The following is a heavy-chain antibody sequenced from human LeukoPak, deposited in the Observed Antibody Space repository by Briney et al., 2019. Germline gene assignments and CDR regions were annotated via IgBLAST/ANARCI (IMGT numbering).Heavy chain of an antibody. D-gene: IGHD3-9*01. V-gene: IGHV4-61*01. CDR1: GGSVSSGSYY. CDR2: IYYSGST. Sequence: SETLSLTCTVSGGSVSSGSYYWSWIRQPPGKGLEWIGYIYYSGSTNYNPSLKSRVTISVDTSKNQFSLKLSSVTAADTAVYYCARGYYDILTGYYVDSPWGQGTLVTVSS. J-gene: IGHJ5*02. CDR3: ARGYYDILTGYYVDSP.